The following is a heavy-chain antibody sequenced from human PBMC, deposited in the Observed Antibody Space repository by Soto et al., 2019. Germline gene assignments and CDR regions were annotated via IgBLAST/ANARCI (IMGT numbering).Heavy chain of an antibody. V-gene: IGHV1-69*13. D-gene: IGHD3-22*01. CDR2: IIPIFGTA. CDR3: ARARREIVVVRVISGAFDI. CDR1: GGTFSSYA. Sequence: ASVKVSCKASGGTFSSYAISWVRQAPGQGLEWIGGIIPIFGTANYAQKFQGRVTITADESTSTAYMELSSLRSEDTAVYYCARARREIVVVRVISGAFDIWGQGTMVTVSS. J-gene: IGHJ3*02.